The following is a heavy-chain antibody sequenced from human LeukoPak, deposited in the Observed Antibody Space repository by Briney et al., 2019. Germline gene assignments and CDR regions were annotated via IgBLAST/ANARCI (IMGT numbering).Heavy chain of an antibody. J-gene: IGHJ4*02. V-gene: IGHV3-9*01. CDR3: AKAPRGYSYGIDY. CDR1: GFTFDDYA. D-gene: IGHD5-18*01. Sequence: GRSLRLSCAASGFTFDDYAMHWVRQAPGKGLEWVSGISWNSGSMGYADSVKGRFTISRDNAKNSLYLQMNSLRAEDTALYYCAKAPRGYSYGIDYWGQGTLVTVSS. CDR2: ISWNSGSM.